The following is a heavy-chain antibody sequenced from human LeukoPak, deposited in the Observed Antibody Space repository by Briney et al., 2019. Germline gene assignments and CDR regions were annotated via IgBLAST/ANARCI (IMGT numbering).Heavy chain of an antibody. J-gene: IGHJ3*02. D-gene: IGHD2-2*01. CDR3: ARRGGIVVVPAIDI. CDR1: GGSMSSSSYY. CDR2: IYYSGST. V-gene: IGHV4-39*01. Sequence: SETLSLTCTVSGGSMSSSSYYWGWIRQPPGKGLEWIGSIYYSGSTYYNPSLKSRVTISVDTSKNQFSLKLSSVTAADTAVYYCARRGGIVVVPAIDIWGQGTMVTVSS.